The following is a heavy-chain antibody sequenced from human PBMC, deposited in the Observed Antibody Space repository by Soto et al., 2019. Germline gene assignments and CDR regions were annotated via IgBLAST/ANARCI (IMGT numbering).Heavy chain of an antibody. D-gene: IGHD6-19*01. V-gene: IGHV1-3*05. Sequence: QVQLVQSGAEEKQPGASASVSCKASGYNFTTYVVHWLRQAPGQGPEWMGWINCGSGNTVYSQKFQGRVTFTRDTSARTAYMDLNSLTSGDTAVYYCARGYTSGWTFDFWGRGTLVTVSS. CDR2: INCGSGNT. CDR3: ARGYTSGWTFDF. J-gene: IGHJ4*02. CDR1: GYNFTTYV.